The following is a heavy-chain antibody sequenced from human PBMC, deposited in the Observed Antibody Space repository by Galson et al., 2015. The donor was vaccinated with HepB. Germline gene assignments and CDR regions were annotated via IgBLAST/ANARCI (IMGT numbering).Heavy chain of an antibody. Sequence: SVKVSCKASGYTFTSYGISWVRQAPGQGLEWMGWISAYNGNTNYAQKLQGRVTMTTDTSTSTAYMELRSLRSDDTAVYYCARDWVLRHTYYYGSGSYPDNDAFDIWGQGTMVTVSS. J-gene: IGHJ3*02. D-gene: IGHD3-10*01. CDR2: ISAYNGNT. CDR3: ARDWVLRHTYYYGSGSYPDNDAFDI. V-gene: IGHV1-18*04. CDR1: GYTFTSYG.